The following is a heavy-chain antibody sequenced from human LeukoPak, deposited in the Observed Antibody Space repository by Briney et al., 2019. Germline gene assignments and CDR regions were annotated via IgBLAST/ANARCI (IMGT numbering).Heavy chain of an antibody. J-gene: IGHJ4*02. Sequence: GGSLRLSCAASGFTFSSYAMSWVRQAPGKGLEWVSSISSSSSYIYYADSVKGRFTISRDNAKNSLYLQMNSLRAEDTAVYYCARDRFLECFDYWGQGTLVTVSS. CDR3: ARDRFLECFDY. CDR2: ISSSSSYI. V-gene: IGHV3-21*01. D-gene: IGHD3-3*01. CDR1: GFTFSSYA.